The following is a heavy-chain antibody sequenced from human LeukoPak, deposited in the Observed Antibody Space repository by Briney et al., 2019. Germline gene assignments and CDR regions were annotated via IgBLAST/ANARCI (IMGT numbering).Heavy chain of an antibody. CDR2: IYHTGSS. Sequence: SETLSLTCTVSGGSINNYYWSWIRQPPGGGLEWIGYIYHTGSSYYNRSLASRVTMSVDTSKNQFSLNLRSETAADTARYFCARDSSGYFFLPFDSWGRGTLVTVSS. D-gene: IGHD3-22*01. V-gene: IGHV4-59*01. CDR3: ARDSSGYFFLPFDS. J-gene: IGHJ4*02. CDR1: GGSINNYY.